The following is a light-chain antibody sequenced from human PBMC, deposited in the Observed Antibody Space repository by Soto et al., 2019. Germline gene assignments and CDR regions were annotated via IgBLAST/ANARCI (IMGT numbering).Light chain of an antibody. CDR1: QSVSSSF. CDR3: QQYGTSPWT. Sequence: EIVLTQSPVTLSLSPGERATISFRASQSVSSSFLAWYQQKPGQAPRLLTYGSSSRATGIPDRFSGSGSGTDVPLTISRLEPEDFAVYYGQQYGTSPWTFGHGTKVYIK. CDR2: GSS. V-gene: IGKV3-20*01. J-gene: IGKJ1*01.